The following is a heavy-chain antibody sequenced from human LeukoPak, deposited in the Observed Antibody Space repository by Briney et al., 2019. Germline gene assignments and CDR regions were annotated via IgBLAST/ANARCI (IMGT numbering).Heavy chain of an antibody. D-gene: IGHD5-24*01. J-gene: IGHJ4*02. V-gene: IGHV4-59*01. CDR2: IYYSGST. Sequence: SETLSLTCTVSGGSISSYYWSWIRQPPGKGLEWIGYIYYSGSTNYDPSLKSRVTISVDTSKNQFSLKLSSVTAADTAVYYCARDRRRDDYTWIYWGQGTLVTVSS. CDR1: GGSISSYY. CDR3: ARDRRRDDYTWIY.